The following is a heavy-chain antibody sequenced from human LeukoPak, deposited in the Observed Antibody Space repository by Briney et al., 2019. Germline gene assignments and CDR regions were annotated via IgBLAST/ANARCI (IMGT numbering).Heavy chain of an antibody. J-gene: IGHJ6*03. D-gene: IGHD5-12*01. CDR1: GGSISSSSYY. Sequence: SETLSLTCTVSGGSISSSSYYWGWIRQPPGKGLEWIGSIYYSGSTYYNPSLKSRVTISVDTSKNRFSLKLSSVTAADTAVYYCARVSSVWIKDYYYYMDVWGKGTTVTVSS. CDR2: IYYSGST. V-gene: IGHV4-39*07. CDR3: ARVSSVWIKDYYYYMDV.